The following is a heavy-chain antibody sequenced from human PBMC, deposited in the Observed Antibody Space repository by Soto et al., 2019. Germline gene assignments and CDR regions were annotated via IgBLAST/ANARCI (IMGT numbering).Heavy chain of an antibody. CDR1: GYTFTSYY. CDR2: IIPIFGTA. CDR3: ARDLSEVAAAGTGSVYGMDV. J-gene: IGHJ6*02. V-gene: IGHV1-69*13. Sequence: GASVKVSCKASGYTFTSYYMHWVRQAPGQGLEWMGGIIPIFGTANYAQKFQGRVTITADESTSTAYMELSSLRSEDTAVYYCARDLSEVAAAGTGSVYGMDVWGQGTTVTVSS. D-gene: IGHD6-13*01.